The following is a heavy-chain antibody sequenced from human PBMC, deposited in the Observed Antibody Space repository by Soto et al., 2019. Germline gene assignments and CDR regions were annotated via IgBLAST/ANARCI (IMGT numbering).Heavy chain of an antibody. Sequence: ASVKVSCKASGYTFTGYYMHWVRQAPGQGLEWMGWINPNSGCTNYAQKFQGWVTMTRDTSISTAYMELSRLRSDDTAVYYCARGRYCSSTSCYRGDAFDIWGQGTMVTVSS. V-gene: IGHV1-2*04. CDR3: ARGRYCSSTSCYRGDAFDI. J-gene: IGHJ3*02. CDR1: GYTFTGYY. CDR2: INPNSGCT. D-gene: IGHD2-2*02.